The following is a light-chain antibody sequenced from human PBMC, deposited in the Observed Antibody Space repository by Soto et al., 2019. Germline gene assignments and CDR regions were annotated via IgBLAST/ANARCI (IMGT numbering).Light chain of an antibody. CDR2: GAT. J-gene: IGKJ3*01. V-gene: IGKV1-39*01. CDR3: QQSYRSLPT. CDR1: QNIAIY. Sequence: DIQMTQSPSSLSASVGDRVTITCRASQNIAIYLNWYHQKAGKAPNLLIFGATSLRSGVPSRFSASGSGTDFALTISSLQPEDFGTYYCQQSYRSLPTCGPGTKVEI.